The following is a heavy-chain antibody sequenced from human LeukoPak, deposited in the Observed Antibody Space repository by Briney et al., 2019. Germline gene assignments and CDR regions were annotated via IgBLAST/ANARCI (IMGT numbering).Heavy chain of an antibody. CDR3: TREGYGSSGYYLDY. V-gene: IGHV4-34*01. CDR1: GGSFSGYY. Sequence: SETLSLTCAVYGGSFSGYYWSWIRQPPGKGLEWIGEINHSGSTNYNPSLKSRVTISVDTSKNQFSLKLSSVTVADTAFYYCTREGYGSSGYYLDYWGQGTLVTVSS. D-gene: IGHD3-22*01. J-gene: IGHJ4*02. CDR2: INHSGST.